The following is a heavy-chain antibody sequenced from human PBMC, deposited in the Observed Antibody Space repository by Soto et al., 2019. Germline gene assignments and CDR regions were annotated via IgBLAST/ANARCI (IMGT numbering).Heavy chain of an antibody. J-gene: IGHJ6*02. Sequence: QVQLVQSGAEVKKPGASVKVSCKASGYTFTSYDINWVRQATGQGLEWMGWMNPNSGNTGYAQKFQGRVTMTRNTYISTAYMELSSLRSEDTAVYYCASWDQISYYYGMDVWGQGTTVTVSS. CDR1: GYTFTSYD. V-gene: IGHV1-8*01. CDR3: ASWDQISYYYGMDV. D-gene: IGHD1-26*01. CDR2: MNPNSGNT.